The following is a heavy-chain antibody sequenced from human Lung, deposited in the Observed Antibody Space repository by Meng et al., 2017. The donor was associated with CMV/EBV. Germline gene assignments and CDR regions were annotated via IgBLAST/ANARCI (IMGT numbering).Heavy chain of an antibody. D-gene: IGHD2-2*01. J-gene: IGHJ6*02. CDR2: SIPMYATV. V-gene: IGHV1-69*05. CDR3: VRDCSVASCYDFYYYGMDV. CDR1: GGTFNSYS. Sequence: SVXVSXKASGGTFNSYSISWVRQAPGQGLEWMGGSIPMYATVNYAQKFQGRVTITTDESASTAYMELSSLRSEDTGVYYCVRDCSVASCYDFYYYGMDVWXRGTXVTV.